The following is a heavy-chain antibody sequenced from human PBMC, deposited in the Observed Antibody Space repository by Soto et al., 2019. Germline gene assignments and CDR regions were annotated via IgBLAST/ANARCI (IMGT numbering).Heavy chain of an antibody. CDR3: AKDFDDFWTGAWFDP. CDR2: ISYDGSNK. V-gene: IGHV3-30*18. D-gene: IGHD3-3*01. Sequence: PVGSLRLSCAASGFTFSSYGMHWVRQAPGKGLEWVAVISYDGSNKYYADSVKGRFTISRDNSKNTLYLQMSSLRAEDTAVYYCAKDFDDFWTGAWFDPWGQGTLVTVSS. CDR1: GFTFSSYG. J-gene: IGHJ5*02.